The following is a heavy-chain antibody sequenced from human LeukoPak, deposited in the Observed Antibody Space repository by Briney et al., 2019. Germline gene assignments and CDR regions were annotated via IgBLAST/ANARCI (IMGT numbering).Heavy chain of an antibody. Sequence: PSETLSLTCTVSGGSISSDNYYWSWIRQPPGKGLEWIGYIYYSGSTYYKQSLRSRTSISVDTSKNQFSLKLTSVTAADTAIYYCVRDNRDAYNSPGKVDYGGQGALVTVSS. CDR2: IYYSGST. J-gene: IGHJ4*02. CDR1: GGSISSDNYY. CDR3: VRDNRDAYNSPGKVDY. V-gene: IGHV4-30-4*01. D-gene: IGHD5-24*01.